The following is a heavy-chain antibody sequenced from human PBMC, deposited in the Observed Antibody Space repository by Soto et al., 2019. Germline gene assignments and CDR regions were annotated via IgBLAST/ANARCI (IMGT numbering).Heavy chain of an antibody. D-gene: IGHD3-10*01. V-gene: IGHV1-3*04. CDR3: ANDQHYCGSGSYYDY. Sequence: GASVKVSCKASGYTFTNYAMHWVRQAPGQRLEWMGWINTGNGNTKYSQKFQGRVTIIRDTSASTAYMELSSLRSEDTAVYYCANDQHYCGSGSYYDYWGQGTLVTVSS. CDR2: INTGNGNT. J-gene: IGHJ4*02. CDR1: GYTFTNYA.